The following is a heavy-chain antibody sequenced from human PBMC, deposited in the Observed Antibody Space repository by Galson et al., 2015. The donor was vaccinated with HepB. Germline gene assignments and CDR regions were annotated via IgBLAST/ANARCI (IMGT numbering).Heavy chain of an antibody. Sequence: SLRLSCAASGFTFSSYAMHWVRQAPGKGLEWVAVISYDGSNKYYADSVKGRFTISRDNSKNTLYLQMNSLRAEDTAVYYCARVSAVWRAGLGTHFDYWGQGTLVTVSS. CDR1: GFTFSSYA. J-gene: IGHJ4*02. CDR2: ISYDGSNK. D-gene: IGHD7-27*01. CDR3: ARVSAVWRAGLGTHFDY. V-gene: IGHV3-30-3*01.